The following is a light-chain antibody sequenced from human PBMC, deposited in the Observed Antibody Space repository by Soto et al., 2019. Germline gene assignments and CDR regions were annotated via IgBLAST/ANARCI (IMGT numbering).Light chain of an antibody. CDR2: GAS. J-gene: IGKJ5*01. CDR3: QEASRIPIT. V-gene: IGKV1-12*01. CDR1: QDISSW. Sequence: DIQMTQSPSTLPASVGDRVTITCRASQDISSWLAWYQQKPGKAPNLLIYGASILQSGVPSRFSGSGSGTDFTLTISSLQPEDFGTYYCQEASRIPITFGQGTRLEIK.